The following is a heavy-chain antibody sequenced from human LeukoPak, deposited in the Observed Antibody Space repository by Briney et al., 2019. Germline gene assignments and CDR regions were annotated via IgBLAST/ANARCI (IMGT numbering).Heavy chain of an antibody. D-gene: IGHD2-15*01. CDR2: ISWNSGSI. CDR1: GFTFDDYA. J-gene: IGHJ5*02. V-gene: IGHV3-9*01. CDR3: AKDGMMAGFNWFDP. Sequence: PGRSLRLSCAASGFTFDDYAMHWVRHAPGKGLEWVSAISWNSGSIGYADSVKGRFTISRDNAKNSLYLQMNSLRAEDTALYYCAKDGMMAGFNWFDPWGQGTLVTVSS.